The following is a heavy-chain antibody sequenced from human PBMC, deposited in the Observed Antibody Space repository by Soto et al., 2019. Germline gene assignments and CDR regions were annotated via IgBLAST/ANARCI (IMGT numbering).Heavy chain of an antibody. CDR2: VYWNGDK. Sequence: QITVKGSGPTLVKPTQTLTLTCTLSGISLSTSGVGLGWIRQTPGKAPEWPALVYWNGDKHYSPSLKNRLTITKDTSKNQAVLTMTNMDPVDTATYYCARGRATLPVFAFDFWGQGTVVTVSS. CDR3: ARGRATLPVFAFDF. J-gene: IGHJ3*01. D-gene: IGHD1-1*01. CDR1: GISLSTSGVG. V-gene: IGHV2-5*01.